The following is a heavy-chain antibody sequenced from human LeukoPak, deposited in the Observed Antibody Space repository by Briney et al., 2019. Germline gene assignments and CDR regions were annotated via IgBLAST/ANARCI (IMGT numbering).Heavy chain of an antibody. CDR2: IASDGSHT. J-gene: IGHJ3*02. V-gene: IGHV3-30-3*01. Sequence: GGSLRLSCAASGFTFSNYFMHWVRQAPGKGLEWVADIASDGSHTFYVESVKGRFTISRDNSKNTLYLQMSSLGPEDTAVYFCARERQDTVIHSGAFDIWGQGTMVTVSS. D-gene: IGHD2-21*02. CDR3: ARERQDTVIHSGAFDI. CDR1: GFTFSNYF.